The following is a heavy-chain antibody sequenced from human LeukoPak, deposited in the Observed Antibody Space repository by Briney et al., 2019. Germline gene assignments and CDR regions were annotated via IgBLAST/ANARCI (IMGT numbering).Heavy chain of an antibody. CDR1: AFTFSDYY. Sequence: GGSLRLSCAASAFTFSDYYMSWIRQAPGKGLEWVSYISSSTSYTNYADSVKGRFTISRDNAKNSLYLQMNSLRAEDTAVYYCARVLMGYDVFDIWGQGTMVTVSS. CDR2: ISSSTSYT. V-gene: IGHV3-11*03. CDR3: ARVLMGYDVFDI. J-gene: IGHJ3*02. D-gene: IGHD2-8*01.